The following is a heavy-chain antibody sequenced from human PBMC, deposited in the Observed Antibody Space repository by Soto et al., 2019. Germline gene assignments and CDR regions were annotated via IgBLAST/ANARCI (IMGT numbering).Heavy chain of an antibody. J-gene: IGHJ4*02. CDR2: IYYSGST. Sequence: QVQLQESGPGLVKPSETLSLTCTVSGGSISSYYWCWIRQPPGKGLEWIGYIYYSGSTNYNPSLRSRVNMSVDPSKNQFSLKLSSVTAADTAVYYCARGYSGSYWLDYWGQGTLVTVSS. CDR3: ARGYSGSYWLDY. D-gene: IGHD1-26*01. CDR1: GGSISSYY. V-gene: IGHV4-59*01.